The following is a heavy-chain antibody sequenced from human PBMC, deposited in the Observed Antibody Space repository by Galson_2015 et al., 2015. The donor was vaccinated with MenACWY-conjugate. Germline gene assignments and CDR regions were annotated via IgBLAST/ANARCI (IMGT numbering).Heavy chain of an antibody. CDR3: ARRSARSHFDY. D-gene: IGHD6-6*01. CDR1: GYSFATSW. Sequence: QSGAEVKKLGESLKISCKTSGYSFATSWIVWVRQLPGKGLELMGTMYPGDSDSRYSPAFQGLVTMSADQSANTAYLQWTSLKSSDSAIYFCARRSARSHFDYWGQGTLVTVSS. V-gene: IGHV5-51*03. CDR2: MYPGDSDS. J-gene: IGHJ4*02.